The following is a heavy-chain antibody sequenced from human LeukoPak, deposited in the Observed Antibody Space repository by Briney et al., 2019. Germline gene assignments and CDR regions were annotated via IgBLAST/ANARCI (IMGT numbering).Heavy chain of an antibody. CDR2: IWFDGVRN. CDR1: GFTFNTYG. J-gene: IGHJ4*02. D-gene: IGHD5-24*01. V-gene: IGHV3-33*01. Sequence: PGRSLRLSCAASGFTFNTYGMHWVRQAPGKGLEWVAVIWFDGVRNSYADSVKGRFTISRDNSKNTLYLQISSLRAEDTAVYYCARDRRDGYNPPLDYWGQGTLVTVSS. CDR3: ARDRRDGYNPPLDY.